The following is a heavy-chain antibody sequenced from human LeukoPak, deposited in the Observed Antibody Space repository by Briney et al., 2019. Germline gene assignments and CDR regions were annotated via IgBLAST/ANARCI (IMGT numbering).Heavy chain of an antibody. Sequence: GGSRRLSCAPSGFTLSTYAVHCIRHAPDKGLEWVAFISYDGSIENYADSVKGRFTISLDKYNNTLYLQMSSLRAEDTDIYYCAKERETTSSGTFDYWGQGALVTVSS. D-gene: IGHD6-13*01. CDR3: AKERETTSSGTFDY. CDR1: GFTLSTYA. CDR2: ISYDGSIE. V-gene: IGHV3-30*18. J-gene: IGHJ4*02.